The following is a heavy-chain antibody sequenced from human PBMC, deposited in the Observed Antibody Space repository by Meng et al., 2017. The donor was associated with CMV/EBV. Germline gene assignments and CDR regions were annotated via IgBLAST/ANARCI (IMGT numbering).Heavy chain of an antibody. V-gene: IGHV1-2*04. Sequence: ATGYTFTGYYMHWVRQAPGQGLEWMGWSNPNSGGTNYAQKFQGWVTMTRDTSISTAYMELSRLRSDDTAVYYCARAQDSSSSGDFDYWGQGTLVTVSS. J-gene: IGHJ4*02. D-gene: IGHD6-6*01. CDR2: SNPNSGGT. CDR1: GYTFTGYY. CDR3: ARAQDSSSSGDFDY.